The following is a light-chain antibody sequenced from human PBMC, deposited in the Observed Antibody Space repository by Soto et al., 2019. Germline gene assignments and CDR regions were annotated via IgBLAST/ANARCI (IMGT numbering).Light chain of an antibody. CDR1: TRDIGSSNY. J-gene: IGLJ1*01. CDR3: SSYTVTTTPLV. CDR2: EVS. V-gene: IGLV2-14*01. Sequence: QSVLTQPASVSGSPGQSITLSCTGTTRDIGSSNYVSWYQQHPGKAPKLIIYEVSNRPSGISNRFSGSKSGNTASLSISGLQAEDEADYYCSSYTVTTTPLVFGSGTKVTVL.